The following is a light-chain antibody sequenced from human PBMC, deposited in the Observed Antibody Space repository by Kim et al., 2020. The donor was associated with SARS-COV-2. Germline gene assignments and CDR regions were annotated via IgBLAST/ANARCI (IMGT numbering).Light chain of an antibody. V-gene: IGKV3-20*01. CDR3: QQYGTSPWT. CDR1: QSVSSSF. CDR2: GAS. Sequence: SPGERATCSCRASQSVSSSFLTWYQQKVGQAPRVLIYGASNRAAGIPDRFSGSGSGTDFTLTISRLEPEDFAVYYCQQYGTSPWTFGQGTKVEIK. J-gene: IGKJ1*01.